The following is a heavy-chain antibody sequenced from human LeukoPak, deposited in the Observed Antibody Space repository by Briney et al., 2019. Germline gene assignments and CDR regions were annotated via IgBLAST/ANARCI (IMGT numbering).Heavy chain of an antibody. Sequence: GGSLRLSCVASGFTFISYWMTWVRQAPGKGLEWVAQISQDGTESYSVDSVGGRFTISRDNAKNSVYLRMHSLRPEDTAVYCARDSTGTVFDLWGQGTLVTVSS. J-gene: IGHJ4*02. D-gene: IGHD1-1*01. CDR3: ARDSTGTVFDL. V-gene: IGHV3-7*04. CDR1: GFTFISYW. CDR2: ISQDGTES.